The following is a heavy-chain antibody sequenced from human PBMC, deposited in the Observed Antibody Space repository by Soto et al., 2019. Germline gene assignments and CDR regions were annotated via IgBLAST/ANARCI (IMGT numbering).Heavy chain of an antibody. CDR2: IMPGSSHI. V-gene: IGHV3-48*01. J-gene: IGHJ3*02. CDR1: GLTFSIFT. D-gene: IGHD3-22*01. Sequence: PGGSLSLSCAASGLTFSIFTMTWVRQAPGKGLEWVSYIMPGSSHIFYADSVKGRFTISRDNAKNSLYLQMNSLRAEDTAVYYCPRDRLRVTLSAFDIWGQGTMVTVSS. CDR3: PRDRLRVTLSAFDI.